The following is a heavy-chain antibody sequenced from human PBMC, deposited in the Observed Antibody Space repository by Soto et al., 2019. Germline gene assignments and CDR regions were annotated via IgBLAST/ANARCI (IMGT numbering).Heavy chain of an antibody. CDR2: IYYSGST. D-gene: IGHD6-13*01. CDR3: ARFRFGEVAAALNWFDP. V-gene: IGHV4-39*01. CDR1: GGSISSSSYY. Sequence: QLQLQESGPGLVKPSETLSLTCTVSGGSISSSSYYWGWIRQPPGKGLEWIGSIYYSGSTYYNPSLKSRVTISVDTSKNQFSLKLSSVTAADTAVYYCARFRFGEVAAALNWFDPWGQGTLVTVSS. J-gene: IGHJ5*02.